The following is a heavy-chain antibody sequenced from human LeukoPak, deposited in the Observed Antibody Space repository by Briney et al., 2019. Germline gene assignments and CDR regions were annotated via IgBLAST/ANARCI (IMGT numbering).Heavy chain of an antibody. CDR2: LSKSSEYV. Sequence: GGSLRLSCVGSGFTFSRHTMNWVRQAPGKGLEWVSSLSKSSEYVKYVDSVEGRFSMSREDARTSVYLQMHNLRAEDTAVYYCARGARGSGWRVFDIWGQGTMVTVSS. D-gene: IGHD6-19*01. V-gene: IGHV3-21*01. J-gene: IGHJ3*02. CDR3: ARGARGSGWRVFDI. CDR1: GFTFSRHT.